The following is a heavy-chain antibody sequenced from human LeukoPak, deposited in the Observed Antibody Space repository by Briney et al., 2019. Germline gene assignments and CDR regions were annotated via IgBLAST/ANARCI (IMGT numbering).Heavy chain of an antibody. Sequence: GGSLRLSCAASGFTFSSYSMNWVRQAPGKGLEWVSSISSSSSYIYYADSVKGRFTISRDKAKNSLYLQMNSLRAEDTAVYYCARALRLSGRYYYGSGSYYKYYYYYYMDVWGKGTTVTISS. CDR1: GFTFSSYS. J-gene: IGHJ6*03. CDR2: ISSSSSYI. V-gene: IGHV3-21*01. D-gene: IGHD3-10*01. CDR3: ARALRLSGRYYYGSGSYYKYYYYYYMDV.